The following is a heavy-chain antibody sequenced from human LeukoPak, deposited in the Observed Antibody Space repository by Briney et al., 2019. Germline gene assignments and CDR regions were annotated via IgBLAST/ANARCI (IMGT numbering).Heavy chain of an antibody. J-gene: IGHJ4*02. CDR3: ARRQQLDH. CDR2: IRHDGSDK. Sequence: GGSLRLSCSASGFTFTRHAMHWVRQAPGKGLEWVAYIRHDGSDKYYADSVKGRFTISRDNSKNTLSLEMNSLRAEDTAVYYCARRQQLDHWGQGTLVTVSS. CDR1: GFTFTRHA. V-gene: IGHV3-30*02. D-gene: IGHD6-13*01.